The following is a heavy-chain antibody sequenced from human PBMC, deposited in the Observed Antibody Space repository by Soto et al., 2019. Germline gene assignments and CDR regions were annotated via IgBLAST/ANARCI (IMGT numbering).Heavy chain of an antibody. J-gene: IGHJ6*02. V-gene: IGHV3-23*01. CDR1: GFTFSSYA. Sequence: PGGSLRLSCAASGFTFSSYAMSWVRQAPGKGLEWVSAISGSSGSTYYADSVKGRFTISRDNSKNTLYLQMNSLRAEDTAVYYCAKDRGPGLAAADNYYYGMDVWGQGTTVTVSS. CDR2: ISGSSGST. CDR3: AKDRGPGLAAADNYYYGMDV. D-gene: IGHD6-13*01.